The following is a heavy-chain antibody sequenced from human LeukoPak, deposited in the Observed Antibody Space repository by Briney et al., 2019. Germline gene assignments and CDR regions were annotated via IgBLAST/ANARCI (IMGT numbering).Heavy chain of an antibody. Sequence: GGSLRLSCAASGFTVSSNYMSWVRQAPGKGLEWVSVIYSGGSTYYADSVKGRFTISRDNSKNTLYLQMNSLRAEDTAVYYCARSLADYYYGMVVWGQGTTVTVSS. CDR2: IYSGGST. CDR1: GFTVSSNY. CDR3: ARSLADYYYGMVV. J-gene: IGHJ6*02. V-gene: IGHV3-53*01.